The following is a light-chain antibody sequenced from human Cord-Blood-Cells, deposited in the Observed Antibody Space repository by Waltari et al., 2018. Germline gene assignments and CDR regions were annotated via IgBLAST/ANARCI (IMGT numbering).Light chain of an antibody. CDR1: SSDVGGYNY. V-gene: IGLV2-11*01. CDR3: CSYAGSSTWV. CDR2: DVS. J-gene: IGLJ3*02. Sequence: QSALTQPRSVSGSPGQSVTISCTGTSSDVGGYNYVSWYQQHPGKAPKLVIYDVSKRAAGVRDRFSGSTSGNTACLSIFGLRAGDGADYYCCSYAGSSTWVLGGGNKLTVL.